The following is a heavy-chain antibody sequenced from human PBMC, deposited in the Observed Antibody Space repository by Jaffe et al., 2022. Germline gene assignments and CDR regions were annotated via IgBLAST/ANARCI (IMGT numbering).Heavy chain of an antibody. Sequence: EVQLVESGGGLVQPGGSLRLSCVASGFTLSNYEMNWVRQAPGKGLEWVSYISTSGGKIYSADSVKGRFTISRDDAKNSLYLQMNSLRAEDTAVYYCARDGYSSGLDAFDIWGQGTVVTVSS. J-gene: IGHJ3*02. CDR3: ARDGYSSGLDAFDI. CDR1: GFTLSNYE. D-gene: IGHD5-18*01. CDR2: ISTSGGKI. V-gene: IGHV3-48*03.